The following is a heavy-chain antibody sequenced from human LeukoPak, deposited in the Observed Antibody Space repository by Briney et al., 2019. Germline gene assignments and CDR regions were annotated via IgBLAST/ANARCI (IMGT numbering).Heavy chain of an antibody. V-gene: IGHV4-59*11. CDR1: GGSISSHY. D-gene: IGHD2-8*01. J-gene: IGHJ5*02. CDR2: IYYSGST. CDR3: ARDSLEYCTNSVCYGWFDP. Sequence: PSETLSFTCTVSGGSISSHYWSWIRQPPGKGLEWIGYIYYSGSTNYNPSLKSRVTISVDTSKNQFSLKLSSVTAADTAVYYCARDSLEYCTNSVCYGWFDPWGQGTLVTVSS.